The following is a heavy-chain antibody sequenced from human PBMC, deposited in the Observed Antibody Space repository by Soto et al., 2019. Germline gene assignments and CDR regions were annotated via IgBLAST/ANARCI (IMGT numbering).Heavy chain of an antibody. D-gene: IGHD6-13*01. CDR3: ATGSDLAWEMAAA. CDR1: GGSFSDYY. J-gene: IGHJ5*02. CDR2: IFRGGGP. V-gene: IGHV4-34*01. Sequence: SETLSLTCAVYGGSFSDYYWTWIRQPPGKGLEWIGEIFRGGGPNYNPSLKSRVTISADTSKNQFSLTLNSVTAAYTAVYYCATGSDLAWEMAAAWGQGTPVTVSS.